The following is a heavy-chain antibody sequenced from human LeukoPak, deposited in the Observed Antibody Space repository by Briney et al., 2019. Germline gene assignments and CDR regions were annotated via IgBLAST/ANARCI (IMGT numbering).Heavy chain of an antibody. J-gene: IGHJ4*02. D-gene: IGHD4-17*01. CDR1: GFTFDDYG. V-gene: IGHV3-20*04. Sequence: GGSLRLSCAASGFTFDDYGMSWVRQAPGKGLEWVSGINWNGGSTGYADSVKGRFTISRDNAKNSLYLQMNSLRAEDTALYYCARENYGDYGLGFDYWGQGTLVTVSS. CDR3: ARENYGDYGLGFDY. CDR2: INWNGGST.